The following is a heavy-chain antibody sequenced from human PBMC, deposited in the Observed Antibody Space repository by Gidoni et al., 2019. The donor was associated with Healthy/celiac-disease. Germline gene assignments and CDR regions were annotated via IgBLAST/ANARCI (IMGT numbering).Heavy chain of an antibody. CDR2: IGTAGDT. CDR3: ARQRGYSGYELDY. V-gene: IGHV3-13*01. Sequence: EVQLVESGGGVVQPGGSLRLYCAASGFTFSSYDMHWVSQATGKGLEWVSAIGTAGDTYYPGSVKGRFTISRENAKNSLYLQMNSLRAGDTAVYYCARQRGYSGYELDYWGQGTLVTVSS. CDR1: GFTFSSYD. D-gene: IGHD5-12*01. J-gene: IGHJ4*02.